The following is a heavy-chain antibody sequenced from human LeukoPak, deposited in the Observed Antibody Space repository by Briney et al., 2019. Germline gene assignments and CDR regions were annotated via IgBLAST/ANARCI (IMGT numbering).Heavy chain of an antibody. D-gene: IGHD6-19*01. CDR3: ARDQTWLAHETRLDY. CDR2: ISYDGSNK. Sequence: PGGSLRLSCAASGFTFSSYAMHWVRQAPGKGLEWVAVISYDGSNKYYADSVKGRFTISRDNSKSTLYLQMNSLRAEDTAVYYCARDQTWLAHETRLDYWGQGTLVTVSS. V-gene: IGHV3-30-3*01. J-gene: IGHJ4*02. CDR1: GFTFSSYA.